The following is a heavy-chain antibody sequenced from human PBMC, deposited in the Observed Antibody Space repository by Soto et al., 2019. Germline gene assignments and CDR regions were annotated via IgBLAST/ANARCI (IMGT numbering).Heavy chain of an antibody. J-gene: IGHJ5*02. V-gene: IGHV4-30-2*01. D-gene: IGHD4-17*01. CDR2: IYPSGSST. CDR1: GASVSSDGYS. CDR3: VRGGRPGTTVGP. Sequence: SETLSLTCAVSGASVSSDGYSWSWVRQTPGKGLEWIGYIYPSGSSTYYNPSLKSRVTMSVDSAKNHFFLNMTSMTAADTAIYYCVRGGRPGTTVGPWGQGTLVTVSS.